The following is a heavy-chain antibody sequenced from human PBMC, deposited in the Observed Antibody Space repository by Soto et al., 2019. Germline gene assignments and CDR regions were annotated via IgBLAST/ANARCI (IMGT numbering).Heavy chain of an antibody. CDR3: ARGWKDFPH. CDR1: RGTFSSYA. V-gene: IGHV1-69*01. Sequence: QVQLVQSGAEVKKPGSSVKVSCKASRGTFSSYAISWVRQAPGQGLECMGGIIPVFGTANYAQKFQGRVTINADESKSKVYMELGSLRSEDTAVYYCARGWKDFPHWGQGTLVTVSS. J-gene: IGHJ1*01. CDR2: IIPVFGTA. D-gene: IGHD1-1*01.